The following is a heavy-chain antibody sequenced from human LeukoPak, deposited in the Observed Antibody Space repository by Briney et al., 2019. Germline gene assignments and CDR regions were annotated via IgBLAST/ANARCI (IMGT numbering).Heavy chain of an antibody. Sequence: PGGSLRLSCAASGFIFTNYGMHWVRQAPGKGLQWVAFIRYDGRNKYYADSVKGRFTISRDNSKNTLYLQMNSLRSDDTAVYYCARAYDYGGKAPYYFDYWGQGTLVTVSS. V-gene: IGHV3-30*02. J-gene: IGHJ4*02. CDR3: ARAYDYGGKAPYYFDY. D-gene: IGHD4-23*01. CDR1: GFIFTNYG. CDR2: IRYDGRNK.